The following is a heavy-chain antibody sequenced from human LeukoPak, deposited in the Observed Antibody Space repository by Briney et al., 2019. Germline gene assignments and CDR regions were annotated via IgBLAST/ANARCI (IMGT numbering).Heavy chain of an antibody. CDR1: GGSFSGYY. J-gene: IGHJ4*02. V-gene: IGHV4-34*01. D-gene: IGHD6-6*01. Sequence: SETLSLTCAVYGGSFSGYYWSWIRQPPGKGLEWIGEINHSGSTNYNPSLKSRVTISVDTSKNQFSLKLSSVTAADTAVYYCARHLASGYYFDYWGQGTLVTVSS. CDR3: ARHLASGYYFDY. CDR2: INHSGST.